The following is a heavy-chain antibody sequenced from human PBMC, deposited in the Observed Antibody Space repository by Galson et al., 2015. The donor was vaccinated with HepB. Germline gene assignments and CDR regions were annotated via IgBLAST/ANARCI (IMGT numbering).Heavy chain of an antibody. V-gene: IGHV3-64D*06. CDR3: VKENIVVVPAASGDY. CDR1: GFTFSSYA. CDR2: ISSNGGST. D-gene: IGHD2-2*01. J-gene: IGHJ4*02. Sequence: SLRLSCAASGFTFSSYAMHWVRQAPGKGLEYVSAISSNGGSTYYADSVKGRFTISRDNSKNTLYLQMSSLRAEDTAVYYCVKENIVVVPAASGDYWGQGTLVTVSS.